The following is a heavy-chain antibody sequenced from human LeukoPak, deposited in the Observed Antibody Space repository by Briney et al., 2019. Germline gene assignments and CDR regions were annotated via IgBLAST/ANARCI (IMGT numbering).Heavy chain of an antibody. J-gene: IGHJ5*02. CDR3: VRDQGTWWFDP. CDR2: IYHSGST. CDR1: GGSIISYNYY. Sequence: PSETLSLTCTVSGGSIISYNYYWGWIRQPPGKGLEWIGYIYHSGSTNYSPSLKSRVTISIDTSKNQFSLKLSSVTAADTAVYYCVRDQGTWWFDPWGQGTLVTVSS. D-gene: IGHD1-1*01. V-gene: IGHV4-61*01.